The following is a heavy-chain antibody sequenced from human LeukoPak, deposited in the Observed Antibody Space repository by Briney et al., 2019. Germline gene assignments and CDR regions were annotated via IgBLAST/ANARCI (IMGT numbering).Heavy chain of an antibody. CDR1: GFTLSSYA. J-gene: IGHJ4*02. D-gene: IGHD3-10*01. V-gene: IGHV3-23*01. CDR2: ISGSGGST. Sequence: PGGSLRLSCAASGFTLSSYAMSWVRQAPGKGLEWISSISGSGGSTYYADSVKGRFTISGDNSKNTVYLQMNSLRAEDTAVYYCAKDLITMVRGVFKDWGQGTLVTVSS. CDR3: AKDLITMVRGVFKD.